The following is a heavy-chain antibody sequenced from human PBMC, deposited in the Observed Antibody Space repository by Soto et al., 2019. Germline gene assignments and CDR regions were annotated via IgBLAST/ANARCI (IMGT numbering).Heavy chain of an antibody. CDR2: ISGSGGST. CDR3: AKNTPDAAGTFRDRLVHFDY. V-gene: IGHV3-23*01. J-gene: IGHJ4*02. CDR1: GFTFSSYA. Sequence: GGSLRLSCAASGFTFSSYAMSWVRQAPGKGLEWVSAISGSGGSTYYADSVKGRFTISRDNSKNTLYLQMNSLRAEDTAVYYCAKNTPDAAGTFRDRLVHFDYWGQGTLVTVSS. D-gene: IGHD6-13*01.